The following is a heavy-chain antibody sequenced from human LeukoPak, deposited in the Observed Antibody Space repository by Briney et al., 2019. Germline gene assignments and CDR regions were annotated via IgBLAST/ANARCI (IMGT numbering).Heavy chain of an antibody. Sequence: GASVTVSCKASGGTLNSFAISWLRQAPGQGLEWMGGIIPIFGTPNYAQKFQAGVTITADESTNTAYMELSSLRSEDTAVYYCASRYCSAGRCDSSYYYYYGMDVWGQGTTVTVSS. J-gene: IGHJ6*02. D-gene: IGHD2-15*01. V-gene: IGHV1-69*13. CDR1: GGTLNSFA. CDR2: IIPIFGTP. CDR3: ASRYCSAGRCDSSYYYYYGMDV.